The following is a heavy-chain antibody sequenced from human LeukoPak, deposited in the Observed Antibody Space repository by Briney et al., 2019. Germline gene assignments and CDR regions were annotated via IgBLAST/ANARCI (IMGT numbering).Heavy chain of an antibody. Sequence: PSETLSLTCTVSGGSISSGGYYWSWIRQHPGKGLEWIGYIYYSGSTYYNPSLKSRVTISVDTSKNQFSLKLSSVTAADTAVYYCARAPVVVISRDYYYYGMDVWGQGTTVTVSS. V-gene: IGHV4-31*03. CDR1: GGSISSGGYY. J-gene: IGHJ6*02. CDR2: IYYSGST. CDR3: ARAPVVVISRDYYYYGMDV. D-gene: IGHD3-22*01.